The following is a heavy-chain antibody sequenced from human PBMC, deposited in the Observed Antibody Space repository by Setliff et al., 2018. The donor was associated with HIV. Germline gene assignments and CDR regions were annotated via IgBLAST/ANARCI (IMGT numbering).Heavy chain of an antibody. CDR1: GGSISSGSYY. CDR2: IYHSGST. D-gene: IGHD5-18*01. Sequence: SETLSLTCSVSGGSISSGSYYWGWIRQPPGKGLEWIGSIYHSGSTYYNPSLKSRVTISVDTSKNQFSLKLSSVTAADTAVYYCASQSGWIQLWLDYWGQGTLVTVSS. J-gene: IGHJ4*02. V-gene: IGHV4-39*07. CDR3: ASQSGWIQLWLDY.